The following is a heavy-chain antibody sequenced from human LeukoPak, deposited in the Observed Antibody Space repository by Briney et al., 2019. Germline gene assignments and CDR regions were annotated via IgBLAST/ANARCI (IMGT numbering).Heavy chain of an antibody. D-gene: IGHD1-1*01. J-gene: IGHJ3*01. CDR3: ARVGNNWNDVLVAFDV. V-gene: IGHV1-2*02. CDR1: GFTFTAYY. CDR2: LNANTGST. Sequence: ASVKVSCKASGFTFTAYYVHWVRQAPGQGLEWMGWLNANTGSTNYAQKFQGRVTLTRDTSISTSSMEMIRLRSDDTAVYYCARVGNNWNDVLVAFDVWGQGTMVTV.